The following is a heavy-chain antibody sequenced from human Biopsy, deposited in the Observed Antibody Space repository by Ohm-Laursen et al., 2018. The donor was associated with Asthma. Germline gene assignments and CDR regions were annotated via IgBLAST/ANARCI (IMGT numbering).Heavy chain of an antibody. CDR1: EFPFSSYA. D-gene: IGHD1-26*01. Sequence: SLRLSCAASEFPFSSYAMNWVRQAPGKGLEWVSSISGNGDNTHYSDSVQGRFIISRDNSKNTLYLQMNSLRVEDTAIYFCAKDKVGAANSYQYGMDVWGQGTMVIVSS. V-gene: IGHV3-23*01. J-gene: IGHJ6*02. CDR3: AKDKVGAANSYQYGMDV. CDR2: ISGNGDNT.